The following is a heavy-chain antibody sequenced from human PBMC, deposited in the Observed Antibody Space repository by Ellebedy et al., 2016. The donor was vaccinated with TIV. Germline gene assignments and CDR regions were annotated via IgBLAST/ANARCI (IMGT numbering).Heavy chain of an antibody. V-gene: IGHV3-30-3*01. Sequence: GESLKISCAASGFTFSSYGMHWVRQAPGKGLEWVAIISYDGSNKYYAGSVKGRFTISRDNAKNTLYLQMNSLRAEDTAVYYCARGFGYSYGRTDYWGQGTLVTVSS. CDR3: ARGFGYSYGRTDY. J-gene: IGHJ4*02. CDR1: GFTFSSYG. CDR2: ISYDGSNK. D-gene: IGHD5-18*01.